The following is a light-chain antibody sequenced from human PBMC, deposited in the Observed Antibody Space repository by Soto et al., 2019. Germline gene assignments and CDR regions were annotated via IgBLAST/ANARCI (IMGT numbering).Light chain of an antibody. J-gene: IGKJ5*01. CDR2: GTS. CDR3: QQYGSSPIT. V-gene: IGKV3-20*01. CDR1: QSVSSSY. Sequence: EIVLTQSPGTLSLSPGERATLSCRASQSVSSSYLAWYQQKPGQAPTILIYGTSSRATGIPDRFSGSGSGTDFTLTISRLEPEDFAVYYCQQYGSSPITFGQGTRLEIK.